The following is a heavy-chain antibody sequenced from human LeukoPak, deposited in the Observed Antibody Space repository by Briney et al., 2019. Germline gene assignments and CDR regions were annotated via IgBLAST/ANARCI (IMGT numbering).Heavy chain of an antibody. J-gene: IGHJ4*02. V-gene: IGHV3-23*01. CDR1: GFSFSSYT. CDR3: TKGIVGAATADC. CDR2: ISGSGGST. D-gene: IGHD1-26*01. Sequence: AGGSLRLSCAASGFSFSSYTMSWVRQAPGKGLEWVSAISGSGGSTYYAGSVKGRFTISRDNSKNTLYLQMNSLRAEDTAVYYCTKGIVGAATADCWGQGTLVTVSS.